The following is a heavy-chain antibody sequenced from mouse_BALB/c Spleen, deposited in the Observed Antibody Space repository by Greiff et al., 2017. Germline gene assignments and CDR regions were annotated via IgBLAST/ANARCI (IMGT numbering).Heavy chain of an antibody. V-gene: IGHV1-84*02. CDR3: ARRGVRRAMDY. D-gene: IGHD2-14*01. CDR1: GYTFTDYY. CDR2: IYPGSGNT. J-gene: IGHJ4*01. Sequence: QVQLKESGPELVKPGASVKISCKASGYTFTDYYINWVRQKPGQGLEWIGWIYPGSGNTKYNEKFKGKATLTVDTSSSTAYMQLSSLTSEDTAVYFCARRGVRRAMDYWGQGTSVTVSS.